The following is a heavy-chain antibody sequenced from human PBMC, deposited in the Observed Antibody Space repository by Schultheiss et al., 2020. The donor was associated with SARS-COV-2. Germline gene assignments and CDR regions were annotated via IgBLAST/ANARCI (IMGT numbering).Heavy chain of an antibody. CDR3: ARHGYCSGGSCYPGGDYGMDV. CDR2: IYYSGST. J-gene: IGHJ6*02. Sequence: LSLTCTVSGGSISSGGYYWSWIRQPPGKGLEWIGYIYYSGSTYYNPSLKSRVTISVDTSKNQFSLKLSSVTAADTAVYYCARHGYCSGGSCYPGGDYGMDVWGQGTTVTVSS. D-gene: IGHD2-15*01. CDR1: GGSISSGGYY. V-gene: IGHV4-30-4*08.